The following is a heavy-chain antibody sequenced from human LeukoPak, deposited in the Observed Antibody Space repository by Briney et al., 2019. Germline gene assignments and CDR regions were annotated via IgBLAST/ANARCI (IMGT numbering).Heavy chain of an antibody. J-gene: IGHJ4*02. Sequence: GASVKVSCKASGYTFTGYYMHWVRQAPGQGLEWMGWINPNSGGTNYAQKFQGRVTMTRDTSISTAYMELSRLRSDDTAVYYCARGWMGIVGATSLFDYWGQGTLVTVSS. CDR2: INPNSGGT. CDR1: GYTFTGYY. V-gene: IGHV1-2*02. CDR3: ARGWMGIVGATSLFDY. D-gene: IGHD1-26*01.